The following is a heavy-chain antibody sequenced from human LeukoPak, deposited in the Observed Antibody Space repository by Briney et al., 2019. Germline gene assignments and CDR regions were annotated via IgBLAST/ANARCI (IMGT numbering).Heavy chain of an antibody. CDR1: GGSISSYY. D-gene: IGHD6-19*01. V-gene: IGHV4-59*01. CDR2: IYYSGST. Sequence: SETLSLTCTVSGGSISSYYWTWIRQPPGKGLEWIGYIYYSGSTNYNPSLKSRVTISVDTSKNQFSLKLTSVTAADTAVYYCARESVAGIDYWGQGTLVTVSS. CDR3: ARESVAGIDY. J-gene: IGHJ4*02.